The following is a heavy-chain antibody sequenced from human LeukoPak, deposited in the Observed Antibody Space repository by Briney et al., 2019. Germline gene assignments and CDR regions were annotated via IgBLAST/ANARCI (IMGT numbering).Heavy chain of an antibody. D-gene: IGHD3-3*01. CDR1: GGSISSSSYY. CDR3: ARASTYDDFWSGPYYYYYYMDV. V-gene: IGHV4-39*07. CDR2: IYHSGST. Sequence: SETLSLTCTVSGGSISSSSYYWGWIRQPPGKGLEWIGYIYHSGSTYYNPSLKSRVTISVDRSKNQFSLKLSSVTAADTAVYYCARASTYDDFWSGPYYYYYYMDVWGKGTTVTVSS. J-gene: IGHJ6*03.